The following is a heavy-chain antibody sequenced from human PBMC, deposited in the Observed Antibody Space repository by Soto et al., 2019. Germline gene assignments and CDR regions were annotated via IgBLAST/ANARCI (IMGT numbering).Heavy chain of an antibody. V-gene: IGHV3-21*01. J-gene: IGHJ6*02. CDR3: ARVPHRYYGMDV. Sequence: EVQLVESGGGLVKPGGSLRLSCAASGFTFSSYSMNWVRQAPGKGLEWVSSISSSSSYIYYADSVKGRFTISRDNAKNSLYLQMNSLRGEDTAVYYCARVPHRYYGMDVWGQGTTVTVSS. D-gene: IGHD3-16*02. CDR1: GFTFSSYS. CDR2: ISSSSSYI.